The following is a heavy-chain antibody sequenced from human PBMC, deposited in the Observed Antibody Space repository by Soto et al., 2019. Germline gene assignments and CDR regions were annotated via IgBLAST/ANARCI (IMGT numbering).Heavy chain of an antibody. Sequence: GASVKVSCKASGYTFTSYDINWVRQATGQGLEWMGWMNPNSGNTGYAQKFQGRVTMTRNTSISTAYMELSSLRSEDTAVYYCAREPRSSSASSYYYGMDVWGQGTTGTISS. CDR3: AREPRSSSASSYYYGMDV. D-gene: IGHD6-6*01. V-gene: IGHV1-8*01. CDR2: MNPNSGNT. CDR1: GYTFTSYD. J-gene: IGHJ6*02.